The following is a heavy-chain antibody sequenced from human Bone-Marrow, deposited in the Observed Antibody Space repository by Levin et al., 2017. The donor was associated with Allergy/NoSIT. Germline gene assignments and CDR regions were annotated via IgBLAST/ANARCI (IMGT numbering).Heavy chain of an antibody. CDR2: ISYDGNNK. V-gene: IGHV3-30*18. J-gene: IGHJ6*02. Sequence: PGGSLRLSCAASGFTFSSYGMHWVRQSPGKGLEWVAVISYDGNNKFYIDSLKGRFTISRDNSKDTLYLQMNSLRAEDTAVYYCAKVRTATGNIYYYYDMDVWGQGTTVTVSS. CDR1: GFTFSSYG. D-gene: IGHD6-13*01. CDR3: AKVRTATGNIYYYYDMDV.